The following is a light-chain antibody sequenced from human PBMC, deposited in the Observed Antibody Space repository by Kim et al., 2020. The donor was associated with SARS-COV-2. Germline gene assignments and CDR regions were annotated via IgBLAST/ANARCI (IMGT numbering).Light chain of an antibody. J-gene: IGKJ1*01. Sequence: ASVGDRVTITCRASQSSSSWLAWYQQKPGKAPKLLIYKASSLESGVSSRFSGSGSGTEFTLTISSLQPDDFATYYCQQYNSYSGTFGQGTKVDIK. CDR3: QQYNSYSGT. V-gene: IGKV1-5*03. CDR2: KAS. CDR1: QSSSSW.